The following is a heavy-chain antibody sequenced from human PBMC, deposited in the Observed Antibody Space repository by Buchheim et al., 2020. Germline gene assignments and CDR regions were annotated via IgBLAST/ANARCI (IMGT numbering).Heavy chain of an antibody. CDR3: ARVSSTYGTFH. CDR2: IYYSGST. J-gene: IGHJ4*02. Sequence: QVQLQQWGAGLLKPSETLSLTCAVYGGSFSGYYWSWIRQPPGKGLEWIGYIYYSGSTYYNPSLKSRVTISVDTSKNQFSLKLSSVTAADTAVYYCARVSSTYGTFHWGQGTL. V-gene: IGHV4-34*01. CDR1: GGSFSGYY. D-gene: IGHD2-2*01.